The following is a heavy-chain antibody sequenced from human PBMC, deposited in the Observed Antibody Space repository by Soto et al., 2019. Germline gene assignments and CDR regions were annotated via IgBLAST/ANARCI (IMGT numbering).Heavy chain of an antibody. V-gene: IGHV1-69*13. J-gene: IGHJ6*02. Sequence: SVKVSCKASGGTFSSYAISWVRQAPGXGLEWMGGIIPIFGTANYAQKFQGRVTITADESTSTAYMELSSLRSEDTAVYYCARAQLVTPPGGYYYGMDVGGQGTTVTVPS. CDR1: GGTFSSYA. CDR2: IIPIFGTA. CDR3: ARAQLVTPPGGYYYGMDV. D-gene: IGHD3-9*01.